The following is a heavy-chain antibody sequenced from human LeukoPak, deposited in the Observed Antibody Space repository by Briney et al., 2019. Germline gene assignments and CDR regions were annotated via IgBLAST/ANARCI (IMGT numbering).Heavy chain of an antibody. CDR3: ASGGDPSLAFDY. D-gene: IGHD2-21*01. Sequence: SETLSLTCAVSGGSISSGGYSWSWIRQPPGKGLEWIGYIYHSGSTYYNPSLKSRVTISVDRSKNQFSLKLSSVTAADTAVYYCASGGDPSLAFDYWGQGTLVTVSS. V-gene: IGHV4-30-2*01. CDR1: GGSISSGGYS. J-gene: IGHJ4*02. CDR2: IYHSGST.